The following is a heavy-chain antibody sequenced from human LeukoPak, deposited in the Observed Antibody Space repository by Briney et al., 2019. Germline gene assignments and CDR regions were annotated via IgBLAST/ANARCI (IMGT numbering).Heavy chain of an antibody. J-gene: IGHJ4*02. CDR1: GYTFTCYY. D-gene: IGHD3-22*01. CDR3: ARDVSGYYYDSSGYYLGDY. CDR2: INPNSGGT. V-gene: IGHV1-2*02. Sequence: ASVKVSCKASGYTFTCYYMHWVRQAPGQGLEWMGWINPNSGGTNYAQKVQGRVTMTRDTSISTAYMELSRLRSDDTAVYYCARDVSGYYYDSSGYYLGDYWGQGTLVTVSS.